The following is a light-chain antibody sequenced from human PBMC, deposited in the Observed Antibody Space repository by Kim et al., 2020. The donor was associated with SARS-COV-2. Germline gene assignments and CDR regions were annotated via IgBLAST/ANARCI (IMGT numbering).Light chain of an antibody. J-gene: IGLJ3*02. CDR2: RDS. CDR3: QVWDSSTAWV. Sequence: VALGQTARISCGGNNIGGKNVHWYQQKPGQAPVLVIHRDSNRPSGIPERFSGSNSGNTATLTISRAQAGDEADYYCQVWDSSTAWVFGGGTQLTVL. V-gene: IGLV3-9*01. CDR1: NIGGKN.